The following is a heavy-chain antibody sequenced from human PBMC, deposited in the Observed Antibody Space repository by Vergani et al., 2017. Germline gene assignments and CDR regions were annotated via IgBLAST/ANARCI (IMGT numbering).Heavy chain of an antibody. D-gene: IGHD2-15*01. Sequence: QVQLVQSGGGVVQPGGSLRLSCVASGFTFNRYGMQWVRQAPGKGLEGVASVLFDGSNEYYADSVKGRFIVSRDNSNDAMYLQMNSLRTDDTAVYYCARDLAYCHEGSCALWGQGSVVTVSS. CDR2: VLFDGSNE. CDR3: ARDLAYCHEGSCAL. J-gene: IGHJ4*02. V-gene: IGHV3-30*02. CDR1: GFTFNRYG.